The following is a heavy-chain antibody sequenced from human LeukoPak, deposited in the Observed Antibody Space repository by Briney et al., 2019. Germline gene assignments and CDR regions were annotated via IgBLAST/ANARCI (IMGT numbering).Heavy chain of an antibody. J-gene: IGHJ4*02. CDR1: GFTLSRYS. V-gene: IGHV3-21*01. Sequence: GGSRTLACAVSGFTLSRYSMSWVRQAPGRGLEWVSSIRSSSSYIYYADSVKGRFTISRENAKNSMYMQMNSLRAEDTAVYYCAKDQNYYDSGAYYYWGQGTLVTVSS. CDR2: IRSSSSYI. D-gene: IGHD3-22*01. CDR3: AKDQNYYDSGAYYY.